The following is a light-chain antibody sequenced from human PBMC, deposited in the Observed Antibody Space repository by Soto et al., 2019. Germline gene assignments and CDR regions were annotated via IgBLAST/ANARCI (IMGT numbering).Light chain of an antibody. CDR2: KAS. CDR1: HSISSW. V-gene: IGKV1-5*03. Sequence: PSILSASVGDRVTITCRASHSISSWLAWYQQKPGKAPNLLIHKASHLESGVPSRFSGRGSGTEFTLTISRLEPEDFAVYYCQQYGSSPQTFGQGTKGDIK. CDR3: QQYGSSPQT. J-gene: IGKJ1*01.